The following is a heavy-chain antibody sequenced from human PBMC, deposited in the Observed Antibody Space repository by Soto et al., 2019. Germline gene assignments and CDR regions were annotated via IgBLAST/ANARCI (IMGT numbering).Heavy chain of an antibody. Sequence: QLQLQGSGPGLVKPSETLSLTCSLSSGSIRTSRYYWGWIRQPPGKGLEWIGHIYYSGYTNYNPSLTSRVTISVDTSNNQFSLELTSVTAADTAVYYCARLGYSSSPLIDSWGQGTLVTVSS. CDR1: SGSIRTSRYY. CDR2: IYYSGYT. D-gene: IGHD6-13*01. CDR3: ARLGYSSSPLIDS. V-gene: IGHV4-39*01. J-gene: IGHJ4*02.